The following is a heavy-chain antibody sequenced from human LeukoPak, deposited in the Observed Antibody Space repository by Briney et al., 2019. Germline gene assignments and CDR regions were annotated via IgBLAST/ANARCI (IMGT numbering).Heavy chain of an antibody. CDR1: GYTFTSYG. CDR2: ISAYSGNT. Sequence: ASVKVSCKASGYTFTSYGISWVRQAPGQGLECMGWISAYSGNTNYAQKLQGRVTMTTDTSTSTAYMELRSLRSDDTAVYYCARGIPGTTVTNWFDAWGQGTLVTVSS. D-gene: IGHD4-17*01. CDR3: ARGIPGTTVTNWFDA. J-gene: IGHJ5*02. V-gene: IGHV1-18*01.